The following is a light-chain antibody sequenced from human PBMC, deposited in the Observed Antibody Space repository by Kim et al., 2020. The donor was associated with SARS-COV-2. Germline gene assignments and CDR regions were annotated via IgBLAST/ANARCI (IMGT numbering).Light chain of an antibody. CDR3: QQYGNLIT. Sequence: LSPGETAPPSCRASQSVSSSYLAWYQQKPGQAPRLLIYGASSRATGIPDRFSGSGSGTDFTLTISRLEPEDSAVYYCQQYGNLITFGQGTRLEIK. V-gene: IGKV3-20*01. CDR2: GAS. CDR1: QSVSSSY. J-gene: IGKJ5*01.